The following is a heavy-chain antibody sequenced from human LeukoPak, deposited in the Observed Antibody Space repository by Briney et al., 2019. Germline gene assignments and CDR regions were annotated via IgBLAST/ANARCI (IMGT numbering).Heavy chain of an antibody. CDR1: GYTFTSYY. J-gene: IGHJ5*02. Sequence: GASVKVSCKASGYTFTSYYMHWVRQAPGQGLEWMGWINPNSGGTNYAQKFQGRVTITADKSTSTAYMELSSLRSEDTAVYYCARARVGPYNWFDPWGQGTLVTVSS. CDR2: INPNSGGT. V-gene: IGHV1-2*02. CDR3: ARARVGPYNWFDP.